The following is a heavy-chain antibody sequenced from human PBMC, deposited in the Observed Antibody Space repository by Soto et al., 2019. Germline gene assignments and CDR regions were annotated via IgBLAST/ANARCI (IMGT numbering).Heavy chain of an antibody. CDR2: ICPADSDT. J-gene: IGHJ4*02. V-gene: IGHV5-51*01. D-gene: IGHD3-22*01. CDR3: ARRMNYYDSSGYSKYYFDY. Sequence: PGESLKISCKGSGYSFTSYWIGWVRQMPGKGLEWMGIICPADSDTKYSPSFQGQVTISADGSISTAYLQWTSLKASDTAMYFCARRMNYYDSSGYSKYYFDYWGQGTLVTVSS. CDR1: GYSFTSYW.